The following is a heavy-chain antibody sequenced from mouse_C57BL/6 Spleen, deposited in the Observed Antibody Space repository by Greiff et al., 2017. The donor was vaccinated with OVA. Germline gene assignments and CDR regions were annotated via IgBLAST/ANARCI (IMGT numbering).Heavy chain of an antibody. V-gene: IGHV1-9*01. D-gene: IGHD1-1*01. J-gene: IGHJ1*03. CDR1: GYTFTGYW. CDR3: ARKRAYYGSSYDWYFDV. Sequence: VQGVESGAELMKPGASVKLSCKATGYTFTGYWIEWVKQRPGHGLEWIGEILPGSGSTNYNEKFKGKATFTADTSSNTAYMQLSSLTTEDSAIYYCARKRAYYGSSYDWYFDVWGTGTTVTVSS. CDR2: ILPGSGST.